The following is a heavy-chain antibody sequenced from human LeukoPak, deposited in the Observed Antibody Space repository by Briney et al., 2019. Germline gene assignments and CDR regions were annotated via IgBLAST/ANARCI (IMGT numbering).Heavy chain of an antibody. V-gene: IGHV4-39*01. CDR3: ARNVKSGYFDY. CDR2: VYYSGST. Sequence: PSETLSQTCRVSGGSFTGTPHYWAWIRQPPGKDLEWIGSVYYSGSTSYSPSLKSRVTISVDRSQSRFSLRLTSVTGADTAVYYCARNVKSGYFDYWGRGTLFTVSS. D-gene: IGHD3-10*02. CDR1: GGSFTGTPHY. J-gene: IGHJ4*02.